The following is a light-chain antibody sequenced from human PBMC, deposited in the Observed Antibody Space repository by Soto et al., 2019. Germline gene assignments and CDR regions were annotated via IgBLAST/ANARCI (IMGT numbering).Light chain of an antibody. CDR1: QDISYY. CDR2: GAS. J-gene: IGKJ5*01. Sequence: DIQMTQSPSSLSASVGDRITITCQASQDISYYLSCYQQKPGKAPDLLIYGASNLEPGVPSRFSGSGSGTDFSLTISSLQPEDIATYYCQQYDNLPITFGQGTRLAIK. V-gene: IGKV1-33*01. CDR3: QQYDNLPIT.